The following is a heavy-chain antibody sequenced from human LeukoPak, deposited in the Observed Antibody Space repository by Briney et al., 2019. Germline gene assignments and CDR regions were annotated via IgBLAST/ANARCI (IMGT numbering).Heavy chain of an antibody. Sequence: PGGSLRLSCAASGFTFSSYGMHWVRQAPGKGLEWVAFIRYDGSNKYYADSVKGRFTISRDNSKNTLYLQMNSLRAEDTAVYYCAKDHPQWLVLVFDYWGQGTLVTVSS. J-gene: IGHJ4*02. CDR2: IRYDGSNK. CDR1: GFTFSSYG. CDR3: AKDHPQWLVLVFDY. D-gene: IGHD6-19*01. V-gene: IGHV3-30*02.